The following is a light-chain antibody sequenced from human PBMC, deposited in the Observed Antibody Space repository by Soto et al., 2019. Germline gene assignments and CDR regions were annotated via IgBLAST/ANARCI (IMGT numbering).Light chain of an antibody. V-gene: IGLV2-14*02. CDR2: ETN. CDR1: TSDVGNYDL. J-gene: IGLJ2*01. CDR3: GSDERSRNVV. Sequence: QSVLTQPASVSGSPGQSITISCTGTTSDVGNYDLVSWYQHHPGKAPKFLIYETNKRPSGVSDRFSGSKSGTTASLTSSVLQDEDADYYHCGSDERSRNVVFGGGTKLTVL.